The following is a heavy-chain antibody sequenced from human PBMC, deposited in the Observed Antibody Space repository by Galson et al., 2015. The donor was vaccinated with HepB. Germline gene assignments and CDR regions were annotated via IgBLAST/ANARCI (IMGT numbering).Heavy chain of an antibody. J-gene: IGHJ4*02. D-gene: IGHD3-22*01. Sequence: SLRLSCAASGFTFSSYGMHWVRQAPGKGLEWVAVISYDGSNKYYADSVKGRFTISRDNSKNTLYLQMNSLRAEDTAVYYCAKPYYYDSSGYLPGFDYWGQGTLVTVSS. CDR3: AKPYYYDSSGYLPGFDY. CDR2: ISYDGSNK. CDR1: GFTFSSYG. V-gene: IGHV3-30*18.